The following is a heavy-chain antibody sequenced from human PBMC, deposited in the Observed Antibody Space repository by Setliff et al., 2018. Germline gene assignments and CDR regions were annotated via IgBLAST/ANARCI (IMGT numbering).Heavy chain of an antibody. CDR1: GGSFSDYY. D-gene: IGHD6-13*01. J-gene: IGHJ4*02. V-gene: IGHV4-34*01. CDR2: INHSGST. Sequence: SETLSLTCAVYGGSFSDYYWSWIRQPPGKGLEWIGEINHSGSTNYNPSLKSRVTISIDTSKNQFSLELSSVTAADTAMYYCATLWAAADHDSWGQGTLVTSPQ. CDR3: ATLWAAADHDS.